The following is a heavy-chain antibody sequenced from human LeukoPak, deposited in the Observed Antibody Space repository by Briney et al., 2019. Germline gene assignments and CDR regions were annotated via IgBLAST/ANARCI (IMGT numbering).Heavy chain of an antibody. CDR2: IIPIFGTA. CDR1: GGTFSSYA. V-gene: IGHV1-69*01. Sequence: SVKVSCKASGGTFSSYAISWVRQAPGQGLEWMGGIIPIFGTANYAQKFQGRVTITADESTSTAYMELSSLRYEDTAVYYCARDLVSRFWSGYYGYWGQGPLVTVSS. D-gene: IGHD3-3*01. J-gene: IGHJ4*02. CDR3: ARDLVSRFWSGYYGY.